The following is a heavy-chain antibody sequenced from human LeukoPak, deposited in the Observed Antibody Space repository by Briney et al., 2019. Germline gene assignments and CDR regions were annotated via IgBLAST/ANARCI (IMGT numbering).Heavy chain of an antibody. V-gene: IGHV3-9*01. CDR2: ISWNSGSI. Sequence: GGSLRLSCAASGFTFDDYAMHWVRQAPGKGLEWVSGISWNSGSIGYADSVKGRFTISRDNAKNSLYLQMNSLRAEDTALYYCAKERYSGYGLSGYFDYWGQGTLVTVSS. CDR3: AKERYSGYGLSGYFDY. J-gene: IGHJ4*02. CDR1: GFTFDDYA. D-gene: IGHD5-12*01.